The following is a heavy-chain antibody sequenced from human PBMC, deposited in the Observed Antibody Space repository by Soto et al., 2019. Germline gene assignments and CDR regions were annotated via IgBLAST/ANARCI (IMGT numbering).Heavy chain of an antibody. CDR2: IWYDGSNK. J-gene: IGHJ4*02. CDR3: ARDASIQLWSSY. V-gene: IGHV3-33*01. Sequence: QVQLVESGGGVVQPGRSLRLSCAASGFTFSSYGMHWVRQAPGKGLEWVAVIWYDGSNKYYADSVKGRFTISRDNSKNPLYLQMNSLRAEDTAVYYCARDASIQLWSSYWGQGTLVTVSS. CDR1: GFTFSSYG. D-gene: IGHD5-18*01.